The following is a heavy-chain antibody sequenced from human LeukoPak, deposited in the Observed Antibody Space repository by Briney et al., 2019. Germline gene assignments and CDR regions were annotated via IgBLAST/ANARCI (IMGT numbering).Heavy chain of an antibody. CDR3: VSFAGGILDY. V-gene: IGHV3-23*01. CDR1: GFTFSSYA. Sequence: PGGSLRLSCAASGFTFSSYAMSWVRQAPGEGLEWVSAISGSGGSTYYADSVKGRFTISRDNSKNTLYLQMNSLRAEDTAVYYCVSFAGGILDYWGQGTLVTVSS. CDR2: ISGSGGST. D-gene: IGHD3-16*02. J-gene: IGHJ4*02.